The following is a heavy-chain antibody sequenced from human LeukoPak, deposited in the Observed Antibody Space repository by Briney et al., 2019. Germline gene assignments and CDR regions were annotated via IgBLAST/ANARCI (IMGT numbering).Heavy chain of an antibody. CDR1: GGSISSGGYY. Sequence: PSQTLSLTCTVSGGSISSGGYYWSWIRQHPGKGLEWIGYIYYSGSTYYNPSLKSRVTISVDTSKNQFSLKLSSVTAADTAVYYCARGIVVVTNNWFDPWGQGTLVTVSS. CDR2: IYYSGST. D-gene: IGHD3-22*01. J-gene: IGHJ5*02. V-gene: IGHV4-31*03. CDR3: ARGIVVVTNNWFDP.